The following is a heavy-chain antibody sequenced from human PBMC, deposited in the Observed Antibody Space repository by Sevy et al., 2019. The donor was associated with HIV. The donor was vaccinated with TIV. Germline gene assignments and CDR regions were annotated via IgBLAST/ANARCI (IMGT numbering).Heavy chain of an antibody. V-gene: IGHV6-1*01. Sequence: KQSQTLSLTCAISGDSVSSNSAAWNWIRQSPSRGLEWLGRTYYRSKWYNDYAVSVKSRITINPDTSKNQFSLQLNSVTPEDTAVYNWARGGQRGGGNWFDPWGQGTLVTVSS. CDR3: ARGGQRGGGNWFDP. CDR2: TYYRSKWYN. J-gene: IGHJ5*02. D-gene: IGHD6-25*01. CDR1: GDSVSSNSAA.